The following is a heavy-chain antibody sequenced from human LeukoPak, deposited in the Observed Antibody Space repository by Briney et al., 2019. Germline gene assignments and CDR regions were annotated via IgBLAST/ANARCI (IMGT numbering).Heavy chain of an antibody. CDR1: GYTFTGYY. CDR3: ARDICGGDCSDAFDI. J-gene: IGHJ3*02. V-gene: IGHV1-2*02. Sequence: ASVKVSCKASGYTFTGYYMHWVRQAPGQGLEWMGWINPNSGGTNYAQKFQGRVTMTRDTSISTAYMELSRLRSEDTAVYYCARDICGGDCSDAFDIWGQGTMVTVSS. CDR2: INPNSGGT. D-gene: IGHD2-21*02.